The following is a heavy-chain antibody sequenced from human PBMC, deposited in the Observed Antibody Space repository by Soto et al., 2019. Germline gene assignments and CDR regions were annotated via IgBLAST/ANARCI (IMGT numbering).Heavy chain of an antibody. Sequence: SETLSLTCTVSGGSISSYYWSWIRQPPGKGLEWIGYIYYSGSTNYNPSLKSRVTISVDTSKNQFSLKLSSVTAADTAVYYCARGGGITIFGVVIPQYYYYMDVWGKGTTVTVSS. CDR3: ARGGGITIFGVVIPQYYYYMDV. CDR1: GGSISSYY. D-gene: IGHD3-3*01. J-gene: IGHJ6*03. V-gene: IGHV4-59*01. CDR2: IYYSGST.